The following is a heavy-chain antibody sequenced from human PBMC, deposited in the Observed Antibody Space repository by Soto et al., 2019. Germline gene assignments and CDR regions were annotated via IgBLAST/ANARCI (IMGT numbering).Heavy chain of an antibody. D-gene: IGHD3-3*01. CDR3: ARDNYDYDLYYFDY. CDR1: GGSISSGDSY. CDR2: IYYNGST. J-gene: IGHJ4*02. V-gene: IGHV4-30-4*01. Sequence: SETRSLTCTVSGGSISSGDSYWSWIRQPPGKGLEWIGYIYYNGSTSYNPSLKSRVAISVDTSKSQFSLKLSSVTAADTAVYYCARDNYDYDLYYFDYWGQGTLVTVSS.